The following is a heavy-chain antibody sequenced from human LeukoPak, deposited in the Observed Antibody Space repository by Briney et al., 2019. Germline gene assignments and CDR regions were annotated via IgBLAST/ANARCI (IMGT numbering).Heavy chain of an antibody. V-gene: IGHV3-74*01. CDR1: GFTFSGYW. CDR3: ARGGTYSSGLPGS. J-gene: IGHJ5*02. D-gene: IGHD5-18*01. CDR2: INSDGSGT. Sequence: QPGGSLRLSCAASGFTFSGYWMHWVRQAPGKGLVWVSRINSDGSGTNYADSVKGRFTISRDNAKNTLYLQMNTLRAEDTAVYYCARGGTYSSGLPGSWGQGTLVTVSS.